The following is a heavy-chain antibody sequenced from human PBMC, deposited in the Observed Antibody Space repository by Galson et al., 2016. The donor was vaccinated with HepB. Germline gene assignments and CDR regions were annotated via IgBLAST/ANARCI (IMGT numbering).Heavy chain of an antibody. CDR3: ARESPTTAGAFDI. CDR1: GFTFSNHW. CDR2: ISGDGSTT. D-gene: IGHD4-17*01. J-gene: IGHJ3*02. Sequence: SLRLSCAASGFTFSNHWMHWVRQAPGKGLVWVSRISGDGSTTSYADSVKGRFTVSRDNAKNTLYMQMNSLRAEDTAVYYCARESPTTAGAFDIWGQGTTVTVSS. V-gene: IGHV3-74*01.